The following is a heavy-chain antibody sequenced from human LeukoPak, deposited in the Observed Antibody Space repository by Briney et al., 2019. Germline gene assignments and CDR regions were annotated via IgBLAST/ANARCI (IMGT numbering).Heavy chain of an antibody. J-gene: IGHJ4*02. CDR2: ISAYNGNT. Sequence: GASVKVSCKASGYTFTGYYMHWVRQAPGQGLEWMGWISAYNGNTNYAQKLQGRVTMTTDTSTSTAYMELRSLRSDDTAVYYCARERELLYFDYWGQGTLVTVSS. CDR1: GYTFTGYY. CDR3: ARERELLYFDY. V-gene: IGHV1-18*04. D-gene: IGHD1-26*01.